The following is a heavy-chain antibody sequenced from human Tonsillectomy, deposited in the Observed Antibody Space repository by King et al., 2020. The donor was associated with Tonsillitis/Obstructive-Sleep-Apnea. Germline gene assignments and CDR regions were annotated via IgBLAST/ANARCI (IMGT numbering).Heavy chain of an antibody. J-gene: IGHJ6*03. Sequence: QLVQSGSELKKPGASVKVSCKASGYTFTSYAMNWVRQAPGQGLEWMGWINTNTGNPTYAQGFTGRFVFSLDTSVSTAYLQISSLKAEDTAVYYSAVNGEQLLQIGAQHYYYMDVWGKGTTVTVSS. CDR1: GYTFTSYA. CDR2: INTNTGNP. D-gene: IGHD6-13*01. V-gene: IGHV7-4-1*02. CDR3: AVNGEQLLQIGAQHYYYMDV.